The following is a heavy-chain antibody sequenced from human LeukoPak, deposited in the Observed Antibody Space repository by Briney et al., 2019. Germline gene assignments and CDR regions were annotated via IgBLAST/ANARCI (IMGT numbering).Heavy chain of an antibody. CDR1: GFTFSSYW. CDR2: IKQDGSEK. J-gene: IGHJ4*02. D-gene: IGHD3-22*01. Sequence: GGSLRLSCAASGFTFSSYWRSWVRQAPGKGLEWVAHIKQDGSEKYYVDSVKGRFTISRDNAKNSLYLQMNSLRAEDTAVYYCARGIRHYYDSSGYYYFDYWGQGTLVTVSS. V-gene: IGHV3-7*01. CDR3: ARGIRHYYDSSGYYYFDY.